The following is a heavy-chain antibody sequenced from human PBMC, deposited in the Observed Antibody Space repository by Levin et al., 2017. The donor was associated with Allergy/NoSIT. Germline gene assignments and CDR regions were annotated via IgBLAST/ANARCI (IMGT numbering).Heavy chain of an antibody. J-gene: IGHJ4*02. Sequence: GESLKISCAASGFTFSSYDMHWVRQATGKGLEWVSAIGTAGDTYYPGSVKGRFTISRENAKNSLYLQMNSLRAGDTAVYYCARASRSYDSSGYYYDYFDYWGQGTLVTVSS. V-gene: IGHV3-13*01. CDR2: IGTAGDT. D-gene: IGHD3-22*01. CDR1: GFTFSSYD. CDR3: ARASRSYDSSGYYYDYFDY.